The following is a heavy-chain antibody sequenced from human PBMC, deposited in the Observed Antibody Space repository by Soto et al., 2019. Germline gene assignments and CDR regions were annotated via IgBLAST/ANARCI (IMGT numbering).Heavy chain of an antibody. V-gene: IGHV1-18*01. CDR3: AKNGQPPYYYYGLDV. CDR1: GYTFTRYG. Sequence: QGHLVQSEAEVKKPGASVKVSCKASGYTFTRYGISWVRQAPGQGLEWMGWISGYNGDTNYAQKFQYRVSMTIDTATGTAYMELRSLTSDDTAIYDWAKNGQPPYYYYGLDVWGQGTKVTVSS. D-gene: IGHD2-8*01. J-gene: IGHJ6*02. CDR2: ISGYNGDT.